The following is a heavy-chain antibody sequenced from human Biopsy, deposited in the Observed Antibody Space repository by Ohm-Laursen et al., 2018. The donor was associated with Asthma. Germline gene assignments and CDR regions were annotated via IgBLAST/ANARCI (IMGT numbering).Heavy chain of an antibody. CDR1: GFVFRSHA. D-gene: IGHD1-26*01. Sequence: SLRLSCAAPGFVFRSHAMHWVRQAPGKGLEWVAVVSYDGGVVHYADSMKGRFTISRDNSKNTLFLEMNSLRPEDTAVYYCAKELFPGWELRRGPDSWGQGTLVTVSS. CDR2: VSYDGGVV. J-gene: IGHJ4*02. CDR3: AKELFPGWELRRGPDS. V-gene: IGHV3-30*18.